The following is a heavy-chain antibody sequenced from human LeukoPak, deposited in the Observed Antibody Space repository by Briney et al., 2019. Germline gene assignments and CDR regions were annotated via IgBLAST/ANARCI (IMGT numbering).Heavy chain of an antibody. CDR2: IIPIFGIA. V-gene: IGHV1-69*04. D-gene: IGHD6-19*01. Sequence: ASVKVSCKASGGTFSSYAISWVRQAPGQGLEWMGRIIPIFGIANYAQKFQGRVTITADKSTSTAYMELSSLRSEDTAVYYCAREAVPGYYFDYWGQGTLVTVSS. J-gene: IGHJ4*02. CDR1: GGTFSSYA. CDR3: AREAVPGYYFDY.